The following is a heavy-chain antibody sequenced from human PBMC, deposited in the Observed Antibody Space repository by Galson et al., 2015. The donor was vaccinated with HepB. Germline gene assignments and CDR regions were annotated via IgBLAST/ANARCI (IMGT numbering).Heavy chain of an antibody. D-gene: IGHD2-8*02. CDR3: TTDVYYSTYWSWLDP. Sequence: SLRLSCAASGFTVGSNYMNWVRQAPGMGLEWVGRIKSKTDGETTDYAAPVKGRFTISRDDSKNRLYLQMNSLKTEDTAVYYCTTDVYYSTYWSWLDPWGQGTLVTVSS. CDR1: GFTVGSNY. V-gene: IGHV3-15*01. J-gene: IGHJ5*02. CDR2: IKSKTDGETT.